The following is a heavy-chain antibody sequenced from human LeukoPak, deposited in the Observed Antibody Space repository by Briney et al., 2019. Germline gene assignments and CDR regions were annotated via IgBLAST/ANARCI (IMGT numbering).Heavy chain of an antibody. CDR1: GGSISSGGYS. CDR2: IYHSGST. Sequence: PSQTLSLTCAVSGGSISSGGYSWSWIRRPPGKGLEWIGYIYHSGSTYYNPSLKSRVTISVDRSKNQFSLKLSSVTAADTAVYYCARHDYGDYVDAFDIWGQGTMVTVSS. V-gene: IGHV4-30-2*01. CDR3: ARHDYGDYVDAFDI. J-gene: IGHJ3*02. D-gene: IGHD4-17*01.